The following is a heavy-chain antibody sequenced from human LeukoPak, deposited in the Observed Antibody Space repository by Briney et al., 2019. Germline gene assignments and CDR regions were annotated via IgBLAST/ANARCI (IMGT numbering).Heavy chain of an antibody. D-gene: IGHD3-10*01. J-gene: IGHJ4*02. V-gene: IGHV3-23*01. CDR1: GFTFSSSA. CDR3: ARAKPKNMVRGLIMRRESRYYFDY. CDR2: ISGGGGST. Sequence: GGSLRLSCAASGFTFSSSAMSWVRQAPGKGLEWLSTISGGGGSTYYADSVKGRFTISRDNSKNTLYLHMKSLRAEDTAVYYCARAKPKNMVRGLIMRRESRYYFDYWGQGTLVTVSS.